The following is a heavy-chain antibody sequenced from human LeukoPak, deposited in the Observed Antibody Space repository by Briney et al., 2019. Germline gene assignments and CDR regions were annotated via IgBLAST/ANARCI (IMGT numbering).Heavy chain of an antibody. CDR2: ISAYNGNT. D-gene: IGHD2-2*01. V-gene: IGHV1-18*01. Sequence: ASVKVSCKASGYTFTSYGISWVRQAPGQGLEWMGWISAYNGNTNYPQKLQGRVTMTTDTSTSTAYMELRSLRSDDTAVYYCARDRRRYCSSTSCSNFDYWGQGTLVTVSS. J-gene: IGHJ4*02. CDR3: ARDRRRYCSSTSCSNFDY. CDR1: GYTFTSYG.